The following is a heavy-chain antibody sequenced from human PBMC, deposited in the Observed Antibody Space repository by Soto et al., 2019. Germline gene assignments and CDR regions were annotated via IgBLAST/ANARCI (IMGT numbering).Heavy chain of an antibody. Sequence: ASVKVSCKASGGTFSSYAISWVRQAPGQGLEWMGGIIPIFGTANYAQKFQGRVTITADESTSTAYMELSSLRSEDTAVYYCARDGSSGGSCYSCSLDYWGQGTLVTVSS. CDR1: GGTFSSYA. V-gene: IGHV1-69*13. CDR2: IIPIFGTA. D-gene: IGHD2-15*01. CDR3: ARDGSSGGSCYSCSLDY. J-gene: IGHJ4*02.